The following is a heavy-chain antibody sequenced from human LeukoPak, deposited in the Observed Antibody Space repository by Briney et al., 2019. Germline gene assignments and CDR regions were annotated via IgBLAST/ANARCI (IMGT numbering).Heavy chain of an antibody. J-gene: IGHJ4*02. CDR2: INPNSGGT. Sequence: ASVKVSCKASGYNFTGYYMHWVRQAPGQGLEWMGWINPNSGGTNYAQKFQGRVTMTRDTSISTAYMDLSGLRSDDTAVYYCARHSSSWYGGDYWGQGTLVTVSS. CDR1: GYNFTGYY. V-gene: IGHV1-2*02. CDR3: ARHSSSWYGGDY. D-gene: IGHD6-13*01.